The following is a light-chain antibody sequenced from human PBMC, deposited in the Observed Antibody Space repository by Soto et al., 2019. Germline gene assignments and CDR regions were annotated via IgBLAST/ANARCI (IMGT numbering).Light chain of an antibody. CDR2: GAS. Sequence: DVQLTQSPSSLSASVGDRVTITCRASQNINTYLNWYQHKTGKAPNLLIYGASTVHSRVPLRFSGSGSGTDFTLTISSLESEDFATYYCHESYSTQHTFCRGTKLEI. V-gene: IGKV1-39*01. CDR1: QNINTY. J-gene: IGKJ2*01. CDR3: HESYSTQHT.